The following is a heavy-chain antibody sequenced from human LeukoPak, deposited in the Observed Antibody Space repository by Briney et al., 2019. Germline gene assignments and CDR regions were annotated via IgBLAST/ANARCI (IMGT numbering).Heavy chain of an antibody. CDR1: GYTFTGYY. CDR2: INPNNGDT. CDR3: ARANPLYCSSTTCLFDY. D-gene: IGHD2-2*01. J-gene: IGHJ4*02. Sequence: VASVKVSCKASGYTFTGYYMHWVRQAPGQGFEWMGWINPNNGDTNYPQKFQGRVSMTRDTSISTAHMELSRLRSDDTAVYYCARANPLYCSSTTCLFDYWGQGTLVTVSS. V-gene: IGHV1-2*02.